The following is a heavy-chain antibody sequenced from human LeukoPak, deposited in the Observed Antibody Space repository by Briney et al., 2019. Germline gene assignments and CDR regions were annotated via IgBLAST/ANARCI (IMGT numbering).Heavy chain of an antibody. CDR2: ISYDGSNK. D-gene: IGHD4-17*01. Sequence: GGSLRLSCAASGFTFSSYGMHWVRQAPGKGLEWVAVISYDGSNKYYADSVKGRFTISRDNSKNTLYLQMNSLRAEDTAVYYCARVLSTVTTGDYWGQGTLVTVSS. J-gene: IGHJ4*02. CDR1: GFTFSSYG. V-gene: IGHV3-30*03. CDR3: ARVLSTVTTGDY.